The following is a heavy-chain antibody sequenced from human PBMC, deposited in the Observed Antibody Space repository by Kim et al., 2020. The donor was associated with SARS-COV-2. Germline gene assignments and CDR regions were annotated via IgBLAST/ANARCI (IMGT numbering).Heavy chain of an antibody. CDR3: ARMYISSWVTYYYYGMYV. J-gene: IGHJ6*02. V-gene: IGHV4-59*13. CDR2: IYYSGST. Sequence: SETLSLTCTVSGGSISSYYWSWIRQPPGKGLERIGYIYYSGSTNYNPSLKSRVTISVDTSKNQFSLKLSSVTAADPAVYYCARMYISSWVTYYYYGMYVWGQGTTFTVSS. CDR1: GGSISSYY. D-gene: IGHD6-13*01.